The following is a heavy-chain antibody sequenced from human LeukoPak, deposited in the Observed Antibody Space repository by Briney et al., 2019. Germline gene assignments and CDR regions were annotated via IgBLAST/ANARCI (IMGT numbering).Heavy chain of an antibody. CDR2: IYPGDSDT. CDR3: ARQQAVAGEYYFDY. Sequence: GESLKISCKGSGYSFTTYWIGWVGQMPGEGLEWMGIIYPGDSDTRYSPSFQGQVTISADKSISTAYLQWSSLKASDTAMYYCARQQAVAGEYYFDYWGQGTLVTVSS. V-gene: IGHV5-51*01. J-gene: IGHJ4*02. D-gene: IGHD6-19*01. CDR1: GYSFTTYW.